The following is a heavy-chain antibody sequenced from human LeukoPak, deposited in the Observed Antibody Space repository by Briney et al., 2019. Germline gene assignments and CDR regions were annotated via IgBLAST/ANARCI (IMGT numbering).Heavy chain of an antibody. Sequence: GGSLRLSCAASGFTFDAYTMHWVRQTPGKGPEWVSLISWDGHSTNYADSVKGRFTISRDNSKNTLYLQMNSLRAEDTAVYYCARGSSITMVRGVRDAFDIWGQGTMVTVSS. J-gene: IGHJ3*02. CDR1: GFTFDAYT. CDR2: ISWDGHST. D-gene: IGHD3-10*01. CDR3: ARGSSITMVRGVRDAFDI. V-gene: IGHV3-43*01.